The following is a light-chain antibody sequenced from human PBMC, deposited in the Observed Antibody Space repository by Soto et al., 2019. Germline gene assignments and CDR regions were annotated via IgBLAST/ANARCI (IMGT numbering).Light chain of an antibody. V-gene: IGKV3D-15*01. CDR1: QSVNSN. CDR2: GIS. CDR3: QQYSKWPIT. J-gene: IGKJ5*01. Sequence: ELLMTQSPSTLSVSPGERASLSCRASQSVNSNYLAWYQQKPGQAPRLLIYGISSRATGIPDRFSGSGSGTEFTLTISSLQPEDFEVYYCQQYSKWPITFGQGTRLEIK.